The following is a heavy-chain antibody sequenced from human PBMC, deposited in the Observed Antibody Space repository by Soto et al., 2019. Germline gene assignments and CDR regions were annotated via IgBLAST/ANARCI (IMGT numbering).Heavy chain of an antibody. J-gene: IGHJ4*02. Sequence: ASVKVSCKASGYTFTSYAMHWVRQAPGQRLEWMGWINAGNGNTKYSQKFQGRVTITRDTSASTAYMGLSSLRSEDTAVYYCATGYSSGLGYWGQGTLVTVSS. CDR1: GYTFTSYA. CDR3: ATGYSSGLGY. CDR2: INAGNGNT. V-gene: IGHV1-3*01. D-gene: IGHD3-22*01.